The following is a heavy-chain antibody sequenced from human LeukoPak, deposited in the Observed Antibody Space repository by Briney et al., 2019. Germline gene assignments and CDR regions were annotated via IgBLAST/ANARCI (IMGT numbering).Heavy chain of an antibody. Sequence: SETLSLTCTVSGGSISSSSYYWSWIRQPPGKGLEWIGYIYYSGSTYYNPSLKSRVTISVDTSKNQFSLQLTSVTAADTAVYYCARGNYGDQDYWGQGTLVTVSS. J-gene: IGHJ4*02. CDR3: ARGNYGDQDY. CDR2: IYYSGST. CDR1: GGSISSSSYY. V-gene: IGHV4-30-4*01. D-gene: IGHD4-17*01.